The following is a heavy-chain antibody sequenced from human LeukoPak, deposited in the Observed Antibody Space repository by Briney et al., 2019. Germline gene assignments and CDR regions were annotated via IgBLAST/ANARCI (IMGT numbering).Heavy chain of an antibody. D-gene: IGHD5-12*01. V-gene: IGHV4-59*08. CDR1: GGSISSYY. Sequence: SETLSLTCTVSGGSISSYYWSWIRQPPGKGLEWIGYIYYSGSTNYNPSLKSRVTISVDTSKNQFSLKLSSVTAADTAVYYCARGARRDGYNEELDYWGQGTLVTVSS. CDR2: IYYSGST. CDR3: ARGARRDGYNEELDY. J-gene: IGHJ4*02.